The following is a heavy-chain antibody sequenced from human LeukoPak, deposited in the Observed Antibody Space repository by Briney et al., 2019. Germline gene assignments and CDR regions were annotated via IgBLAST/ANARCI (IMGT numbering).Heavy chain of an antibody. Sequence: GGSLRLSCAASGFTFSRHGMLWVRQDPGKGLERAAVLWSHGSNEYYADSVKGRFTISRDNSNNTLYLQMNRLRAEDTAVYYCVRDQGGYYDSSAYSYYFDCWGQGTLVTVSS. CDR3: VRDQGGYYDSSAYSYYFDC. D-gene: IGHD3-22*01. CDR1: GFTFSRHG. J-gene: IGHJ4*02. V-gene: IGHV3-33*08. CDR2: LWSHGSNE.